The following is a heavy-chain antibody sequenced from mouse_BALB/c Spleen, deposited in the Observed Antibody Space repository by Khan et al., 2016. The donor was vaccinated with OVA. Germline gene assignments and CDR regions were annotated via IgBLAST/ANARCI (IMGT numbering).Heavy chain of an antibody. D-gene: IGHD1-1*01. V-gene: IGHV1-20*02. CDR3: TRIYRSDFDY. CDR1: GYSFTGYF. CDR2: INPHIGET. Sequence: VHVKQSGPELVRSGASVKISCKASGYSFTGYFMNWVMQSHGKSLEWIGRINPHIGETFYNQRFKDKATLTVDESSSTAHMELRSLASEDSAVYYCTRIYRSDFDYWGQGTTLTVSS. J-gene: IGHJ2*01.